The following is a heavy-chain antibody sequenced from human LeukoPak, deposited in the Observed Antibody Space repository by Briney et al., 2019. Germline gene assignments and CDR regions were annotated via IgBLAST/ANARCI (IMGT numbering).Heavy chain of an antibody. CDR1: GGSISSGSYY. J-gene: IGHJ4*02. D-gene: IGHD3-22*01. Sequence: SETLSLTCTVSGGSISSGSYYWSWIRQPAGKGLEWIGRIYTSGSTNYNPSLKSRVTISVDTSKNEFSLNLSSVTAADTAVYYCARGYYYRGDYWGQGTLVTVSS. CDR2: IYTSGST. CDR3: ARGYYYRGDY. V-gene: IGHV4-61*02.